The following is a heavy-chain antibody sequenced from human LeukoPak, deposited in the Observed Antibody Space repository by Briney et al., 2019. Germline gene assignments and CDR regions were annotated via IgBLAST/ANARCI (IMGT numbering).Heavy chain of an antibody. CDR3: ARWSYYYDSSGFDY. CDR2: INHSGST. J-gene: IGHJ4*02. V-gene: IGHV4-34*01. CDR1: GGSFSGYY. D-gene: IGHD3-22*01. Sequence: SETLSLTCAVYGGSFSGYYWSWIRQPPGKGLEWIGEINHSGSTNYNPSLKSRVTISVDTSKNQFSLKLSSVTAADTAVYYCARWSYYYDSSGFDYWGQGTLVTVSS.